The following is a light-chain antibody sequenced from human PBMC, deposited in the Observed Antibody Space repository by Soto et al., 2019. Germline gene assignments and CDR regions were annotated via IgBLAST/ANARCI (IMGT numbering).Light chain of an antibody. J-gene: IGLJ3*02. Sequence: QSTLTQPPSASGSPGQSVIISCTGTSSDVGACNYVSWYQQHPGKAPKLLLYEVTKRPSGVPDRFSGSKSGNTASLTVSGLQAEDEADYYCSSCAGSNNMLFGGGTKLTVL. CDR1: SSDVGACNY. CDR2: EVT. CDR3: SSCAGSNNML. V-gene: IGLV2-8*01.